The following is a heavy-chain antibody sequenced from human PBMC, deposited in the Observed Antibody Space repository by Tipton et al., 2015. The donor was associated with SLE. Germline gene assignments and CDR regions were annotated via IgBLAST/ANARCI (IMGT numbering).Heavy chain of an antibody. D-gene: IGHD5-24*01. J-gene: IGHJ6*03. CDR1: GGSITSGTYY. Sequence: TLSLTCTVSGGSITSGTYYWSWIRQPAGKGLEWIGRIFSRGITTYNPSVRSRPTISIDTSKNLFSLELSSVTAADTAVFYCAREEVAPNYHVDVWGKGTTVTVSS. CDR3: AREEVAPNYHVDV. V-gene: IGHV4-61*02. CDR2: IFSRGIT.